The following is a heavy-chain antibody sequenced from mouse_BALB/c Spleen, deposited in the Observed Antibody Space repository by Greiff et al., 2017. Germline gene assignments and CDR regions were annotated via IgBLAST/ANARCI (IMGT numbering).Heavy chain of an antibody. V-gene: IGHV2-4-1*01. Sequence: QVQLQQSGPGLVAPSQSLSITCTVSGFSLTSYGVHWVRQSPGKGLEWLGVIWSGGSTDYNAAFISRLSISKDNSKSQVFFKMNSLQADDTAIYYCARNSYDGYEANSFFAYWGQGTLVTVSA. CDR1: GFSLTSYG. D-gene: IGHD2-3*01. CDR3: ARNSYDGYEANSFFAY. CDR2: IWSGGST. J-gene: IGHJ3*01.